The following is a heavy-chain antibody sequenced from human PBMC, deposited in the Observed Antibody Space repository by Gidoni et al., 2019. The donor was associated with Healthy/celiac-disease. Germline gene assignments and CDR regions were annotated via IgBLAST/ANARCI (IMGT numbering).Heavy chain of an antibody. J-gene: IGHJ6*03. CDR3: AKGSGSYDRFYMDV. D-gene: IGHD1-26*01. Sequence: EVQLVESVGGLVQPGRSLRLSCAASGFTCADYAMHWVRQAPGKGLEGVSGMSWNSGSIGYADSVKGRFTISRDNAKNSLYLQMNSLRAEDTALYYCAKGSGSYDRFYMDVWGKGTTVTVSS. CDR1: GFTCADYA. CDR2: MSWNSGSI. V-gene: IGHV3-9*01.